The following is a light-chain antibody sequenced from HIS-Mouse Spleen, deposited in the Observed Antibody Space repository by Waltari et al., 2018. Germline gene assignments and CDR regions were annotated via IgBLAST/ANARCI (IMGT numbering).Light chain of an antibody. J-gene: IGKJ2*01. Sequence: DIVMTQSPDSLAVSLGERATINCKSSQSVLYSSKIKNYLAWYQQKPGQPPKLLIYWASTRESGVPDRFSGRGSGTDFTLTISSLQAEDVAVYYCQQYYSTPYTFGQGTKLEIK. CDR1: QSVLYSSKIKNY. V-gene: IGKV4-1*01. CDR3: QQYYSTPYT. CDR2: WAS.